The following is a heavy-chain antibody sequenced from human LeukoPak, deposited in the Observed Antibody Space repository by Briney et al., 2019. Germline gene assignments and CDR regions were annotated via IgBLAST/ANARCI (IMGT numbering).Heavy chain of an antibody. CDR1: GFTFSSYS. CDR2: ISSSSSYI. Sequence: GGSLRLSCAASGFTFSSYSMNWVRQAPGKGLEWVSSISSSSSYIYYADSVRGRFTISRDNAKNSLYLQMNSLRAEDTAVYYCARDSGDYALDYWGQGTLVTVSS. CDR3: ARDSGDYALDY. V-gene: IGHV3-21*01. D-gene: IGHD4-17*01. J-gene: IGHJ4*02.